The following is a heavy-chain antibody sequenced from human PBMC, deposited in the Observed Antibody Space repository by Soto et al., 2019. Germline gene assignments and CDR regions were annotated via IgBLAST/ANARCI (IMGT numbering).Heavy chain of an antibody. J-gene: IGHJ6*02. Sequence: QVQLVESGGGLVKPGGSLRLSCAASGFTFNDYYMSWVRQAPGKGLEWVSYISSSGPYTKYGDSVKGRFIISRDNAKNSLYLQMSSLRVEDTAVYYCARVPVSMVRGYGMDVWGQGTTVTVSS. CDR2: ISSSGPYT. CDR1: GFTFNDYY. V-gene: IGHV3-11*06. D-gene: IGHD3-10*01. CDR3: ARVPVSMVRGYGMDV.